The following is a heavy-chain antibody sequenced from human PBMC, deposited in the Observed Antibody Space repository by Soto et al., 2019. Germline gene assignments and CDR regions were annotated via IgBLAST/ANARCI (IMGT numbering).Heavy chain of an antibody. CDR2: INHSGST. Sequence: SATLSLTCAVHGESFSGYYWSWIRQPPGKGLEWIGEINHSGSTNYNPSLKSRVTISVDTSKNQFSLKLSSVTAADTAVYYCARMVRGVIWSYGMDVWGQGTTVT. V-gene: IGHV4-34*01. J-gene: IGHJ6*02. CDR1: GESFSGYY. D-gene: IGHD3-10*01. CDR3: ARMVRGVIWSYGMDV.